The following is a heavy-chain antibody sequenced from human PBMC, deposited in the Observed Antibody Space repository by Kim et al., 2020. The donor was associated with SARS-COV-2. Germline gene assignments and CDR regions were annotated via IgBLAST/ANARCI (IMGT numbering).Heavy chain of an antibody. D-gene: IGHD5-18*01. V-gene: IGHV3-11*04. Sequence: YADAVKGRFTISRDNAKNSLYLQMNSLRAEDTAVYYCARPHSYAQHPLDYWGQGTLVTVSS. J-gene: IGHJ4*02. CDR3: ARPHSYAQHPLDY.